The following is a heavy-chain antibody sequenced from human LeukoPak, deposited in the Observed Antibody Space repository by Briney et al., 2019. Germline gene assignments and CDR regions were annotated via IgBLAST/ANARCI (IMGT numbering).Heavy chain of an antibody. Sequence: SETLSLTCAVYGGSFSGYYWSWIRQPPGKGLEWIGEINHSGSTNYNPSLKSRVTISVDTSKNQFSLNLSSVTAADTAVYYCARTYSSGSYYWYYFDYWGQGTLVTVSS. CDR1: GGSFSGYY. V-gene: IGHV4-34*01. CDR3: ARTYSSGSYYWYYFDY. D-gene: IGHD1-26*01. J-gene: IGHJ4*02. CDR2: INHSGST.